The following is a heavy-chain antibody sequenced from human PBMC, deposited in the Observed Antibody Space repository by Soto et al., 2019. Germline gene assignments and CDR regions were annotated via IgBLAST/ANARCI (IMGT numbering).Heavy chain of an antibody. CDR1: GFTFSTYT. D-gene: IGHD6-13*01. CDR2: IRGSGGST. V-gene: IGHV3-23*01. CDR3: AKTASSSSYYFDY. J-gene: IGHJ4*02. Sequence: GSLRLSCAASGFTFSTYTMNWVRQAPGEGLEWVSDIRGSGGSTYYADSVKGRFTISRDNSKNTLFLEMNSLRAEDTAVYYCAKTASSSSYYFDYWGQGTLVTVSS.